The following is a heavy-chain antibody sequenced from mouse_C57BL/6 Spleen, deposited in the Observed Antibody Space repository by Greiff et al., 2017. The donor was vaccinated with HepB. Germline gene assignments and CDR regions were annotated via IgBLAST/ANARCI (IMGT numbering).Heavy chain of an antibody. CDR2: IYPRSGNT. CDR3: ARETMVTTEGLYVDY. V-gene: IGHV1-81*01. Sequence: VQLQQSGAELARPGASVKLSCKASGYTFTSYGISWVKQRTGQGLEWIGEIYPRSGNTFYNEKFKGKATLTADKSSSTAYMELRSLTSEDSAVSFCARETMVTTEGLYVDYWGQGTTLTVAS. CDR1: GYTFTSYG. J-gene: IGHJ2*01. D-gene: IGHD2-2*01.